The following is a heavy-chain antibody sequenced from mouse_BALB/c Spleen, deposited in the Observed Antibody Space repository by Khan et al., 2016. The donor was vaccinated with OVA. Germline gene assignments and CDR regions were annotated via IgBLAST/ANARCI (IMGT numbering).Heavy chain of an antibody. CDR1: GFSLSRYN. CDR3: TRAYYRYDGYYAMDY. J-gene: IGHJ4*01. Sequence: QMQLEESGPGLVAPSQSLSITCTVSGFSLSRYNVHWVRQPPGKGLEWLGMIWGGGGTDYTSALKSRLSISKDDSKRQVFLKMSSLQSDDTAIYYCTRAYYRYDGYYAMDYWGQGTSVTVSS. D-gene: IGHD2-14*01. CDR2: IWGGGGT. V-gene: IGHV2-6-4*01.